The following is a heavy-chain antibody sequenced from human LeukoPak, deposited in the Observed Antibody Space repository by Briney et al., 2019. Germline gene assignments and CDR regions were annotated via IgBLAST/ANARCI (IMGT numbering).Heavy chain of an antibody. J-gene: IGHJ4*02. Sequence: GGSLRLSCVGSGFTFRSHAMSWVRQAPEKGLEFVSGIYENGGTTYYADSVKGRFSISRDNSKNTLYLQMDSLRGEDTAVYYCAREAEATIDYWGQGTLVTVSS. CDR3: AREAEATIDY. D-gene: IGHD5-12*01. CDR2: IYENGGTT. V-gene: IGHV3-23*01. CDR1: GFTFRSHA.